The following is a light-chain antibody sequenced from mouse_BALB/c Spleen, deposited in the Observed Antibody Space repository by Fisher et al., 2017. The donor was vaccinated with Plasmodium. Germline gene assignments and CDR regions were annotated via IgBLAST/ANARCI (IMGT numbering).Light chain of an antibody. J-gene: IGKJ5*01. Sequence: DIVMTQSTVTLSVTPGDRVSLSCRASQSISNHLHWYQQRSHGSPRLLIKYSSQSISGLPSRFSGSRSGTDFTLSINSVETEDFGMYFCQQSNSWPLTFGAGTKLELK. V-gene: IGKV5-45*01. CDR2: YSS. CDR1: QSISNH. CDR3: QQSNSWPLT.